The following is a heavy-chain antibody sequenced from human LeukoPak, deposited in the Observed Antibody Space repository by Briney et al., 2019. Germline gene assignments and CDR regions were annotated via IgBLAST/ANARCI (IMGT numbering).Heavy chain of an antibody. CDR3: ASGAVDSSSYFDS. Sequence: GGSQRLSCAASGFTFSRFWMHWVRQAPGKGLVWVSRVSADGSNTNYADSVKGRFSISRDNAKNTLYLQMNSLRAEDTAVYYCASGAVDSSSYFDSWGQGTLVTVSS. D-gene: IGHD3-22*01. J-gene: IGHJ4*02. CDR2: VSADGSNT. V-gene: IGHV3-74*01. CDR1: GFTFSRFW.